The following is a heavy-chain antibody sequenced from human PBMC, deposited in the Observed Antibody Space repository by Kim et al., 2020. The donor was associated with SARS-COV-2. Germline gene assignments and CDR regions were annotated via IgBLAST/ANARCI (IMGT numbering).Heavy chain of an antibody. D-gene: IGHD2-15*01. V-gene: IGHV1-69*13. J-gene: IGHJ4*02. CDR1: GGTFSSYA. Sequence: SVKVSCKASGGTFSSYAISWVRQAPGQGLEWMGGIIPIFGTANYAQKFQGRVTITADESTSTAYMELSSLRSEDTAVYYCAVRSDIVVVVAATWEVWGQGTLVTVSS. CDR3: AVRSDIVVVVAATWEV. CDR2: IIPIFGTA.